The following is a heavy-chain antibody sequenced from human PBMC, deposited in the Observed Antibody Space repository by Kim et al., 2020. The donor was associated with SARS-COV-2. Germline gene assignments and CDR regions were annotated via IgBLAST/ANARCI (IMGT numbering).Heavy chain of an antibody. D-gene: IGHD3-10*01. CDR1: GYTFTSYG. CDR2: ISAYNGNT. V-gene: IGHV1-18*04. J-gene: IGHJ4*02. Sequence: ASVKVSCKASGYTFTSYGISWVRQAPGQGLEWMGWISAYNGNTNYAQKLQGRVTMTTDTSTSTAYMELRSLRSDDTAVYYCARDRGSGKLAVYGYWGQGTLVTVSS. CDR3: ARDRGSGKLAVYGY.